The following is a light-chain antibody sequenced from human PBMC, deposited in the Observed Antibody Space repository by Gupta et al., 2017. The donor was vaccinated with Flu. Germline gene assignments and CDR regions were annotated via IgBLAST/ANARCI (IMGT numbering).Light chain of an antibody. V-gene: IGLV3-1*01. J-gene: IGLJ3*02. CDR3: QAWDSATVV. Sequence: SYELTQPPSVSVSPGQTASITCSGDELGDKFAYWYQQRPGQSPVLVIYQDTKRPSGIPERFSGSSSGSTATLXIXGTQYMXEADYYCQAWDSATVVFGGGTRLTVL. CDR2: QDT. CDR1: ELGDKF.